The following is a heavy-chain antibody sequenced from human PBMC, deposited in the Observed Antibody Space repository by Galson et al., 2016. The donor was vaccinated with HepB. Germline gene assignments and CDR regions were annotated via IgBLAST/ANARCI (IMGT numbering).Heavy chain of an antibody. CDR1: GFTFSGYY. J-gene: IGHJ4*02. Sequence: SLSLSCAASGFTFSGYYMSWIRQAPGKGLEWVSYISSSSRYTNYADSVKGRFTISRDNAKNSLYLQMNSLRAEDTAVYYCARDGETVGRLFTPDYWGQETLVTVSS. CDR3: ARDGETVGRLFTPDY. V-gene: IGHV3-11*05. D-gene: IGHD7-27*01. CDR2: ISSSSRYT.